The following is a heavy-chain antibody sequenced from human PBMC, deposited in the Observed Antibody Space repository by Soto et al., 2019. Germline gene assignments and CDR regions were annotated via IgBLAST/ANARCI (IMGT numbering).Heavy chain of an antibody. CDR2: ISSNGGST. Sequence: EVPLVESGGGLVQPGGSLRLSCAASGFTFSSYAMHWVRQAPGKGLEYVSAISSNGGSTYYANSVKGRFTISRDNXNNTLYLQMGSLRAEDMAVYYCARSDDYVWGSYDYWGQGTLVTVSS. J-gene: IGHJ4*02. V-gene: IGHV3-64*01. D-gene: IGHD3-16*01. CDR1: GFTFSSYA. CDR3: ARSDDYVWGSYDY.